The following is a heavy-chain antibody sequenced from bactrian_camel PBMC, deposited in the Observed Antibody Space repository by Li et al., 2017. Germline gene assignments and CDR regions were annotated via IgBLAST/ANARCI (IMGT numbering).Heavy chain of an antibody. CDR3: SVATTSGSFNY. CDR1: QHTLSTIC. D-gene: IGHD5*01. J-gene: IGHJ4*01. V-gene: IGHV3S31*01. Sequence: VQLVESGGGSVQAGGSLKLSCAVSQHTLSTICMAWFRQAPGKGREGVAILSRAGGWTDYDDSVKGRFTISQDNANNTVTVYLQMNSLKPEDTALYYCSVATTSGSFNYWGQGTQVTVS. CDR2: LSRAGGWT.